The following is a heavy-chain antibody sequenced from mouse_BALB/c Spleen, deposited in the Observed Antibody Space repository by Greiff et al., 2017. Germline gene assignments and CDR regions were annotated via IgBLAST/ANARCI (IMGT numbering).Heavy chain of an antibody. D-gene: IGHD2-3*01. CDR3: AGYLGAMDY. V-gene: IGHV1-9*01. CDR2: ILPGSGST. Sequence: QVQLQQSGAELMKPGASVKISCKATGYTFSSYWIEWVKQRPGHGLEWIGEILPGSGSTNYNEKFKGKATFTADTSSNTAYMQLSSLTSEDSAVYYCAGYLGAMDYWGQGTSVTVSS. J-gene: IGHJ4*01. CDR1: GYTFSSYW.